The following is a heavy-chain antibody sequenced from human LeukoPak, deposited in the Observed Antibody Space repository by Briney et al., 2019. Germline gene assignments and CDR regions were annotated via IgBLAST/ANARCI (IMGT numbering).Heavy chain of an antibody. D-gene: IGHD6-13*01. V-gene: IGHV3-30-3*01. CDR3: ARALGSRPPNWFDP. CDR1: GFTFSSYA. J-gene: IGHJ5*02. Sequence: RGSLRLSCAASGFTFSSYAMHWVRQAPGKGLEWVAVISYDGRNKYYADSVKGRFTISRDNSKNTLYLQMNSLRAEDTAVYYCARALGSRPPNWFDPWGEGTLVTVST. CDR2: ISYDGRNK.